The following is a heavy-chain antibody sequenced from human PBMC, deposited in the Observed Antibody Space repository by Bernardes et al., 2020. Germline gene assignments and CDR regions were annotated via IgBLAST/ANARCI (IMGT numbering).Heavy chain of an antibody. CDR1: GGSFSGYY. V-gene: IGHV4-34*01. Sequence: SETLSLTCAVYGGSFSGYYWSWIRQPPGKGLEWIGEINHSGSTNYNPSLKSRVTISVDTSKNQFSLKLSSVTAADTAVYYCARDNIAARGFGDYWGQGTLVTVSS. CDR3: ARDNIAARGFGDY. CDR2: INHSGST. J-gene: IGHJ4*02. D-gene: IGHD6-6*01.